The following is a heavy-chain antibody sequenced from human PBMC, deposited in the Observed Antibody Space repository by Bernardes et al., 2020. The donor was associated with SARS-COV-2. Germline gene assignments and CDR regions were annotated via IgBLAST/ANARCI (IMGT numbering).Heavy chain of an antibody. CDR2: FDPEDGET. V-gene: IGHV1-24*01. CDR3: ATTGTPIRHAYYYYGMDV. Sequence: ASLEVSWKVSGYTLTELSMHWVRQAPGKGLEWMGGFDPEDGETIYAQKFQGRVTMTEDTSTDTAYMELSSLRSEDTAVYYCATTGTPIRHAYYYYGMDVWGQGTTVTVSS. CDR1: GYTLTELS. J-gene: IGHJ6*02. D-gene: IGHD1-1*01.